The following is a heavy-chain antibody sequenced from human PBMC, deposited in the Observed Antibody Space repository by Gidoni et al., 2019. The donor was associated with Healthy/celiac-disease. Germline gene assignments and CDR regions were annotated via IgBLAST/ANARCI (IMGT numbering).Heavy chain of an antibody. CDR2: ISGSGGST. CDR1: GYNFSSYA. Sequence: EVQLLESGGGLVEPGGSLRLACAAAGYNFSSYAMSWVRQAPGKGLEWVSAISGSGGSTYYADSVKGRFTISRDNSKNTLYLQMNSLRAEDTAVYYCAKDPPRFLEWLGGYWGQGTLVTVSS. CDR3: AKDPPRFLEWLGGY. V-gene: IGHV3-23*01. J-gene: IGHJ4*02. D-gene: IGHD3-3*01.